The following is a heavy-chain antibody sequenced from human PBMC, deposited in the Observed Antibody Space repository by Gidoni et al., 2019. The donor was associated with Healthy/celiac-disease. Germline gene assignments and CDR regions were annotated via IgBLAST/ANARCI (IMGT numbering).Heavy chain of an antibody. J-gene: IGHJ2*01. Sequence: EVQLVQSGAEVKKPGESLKISCKGSGYSFTSYWIGWVRQMPGNGLEWMGIIYPGDSDTRYSPSFQGQVTISADKSISTAYLQWSSLKASDTAMYYCARQSATVSVASYWYFDLWGRGTLVTVSS. V-gene: IGHV5-51*01. D-gene: IGHD2-15*01. CDR3: ARQSATVSVASYWYFDL. CDR1: GYSFTSYW. CDR2: IYPGDSDT.